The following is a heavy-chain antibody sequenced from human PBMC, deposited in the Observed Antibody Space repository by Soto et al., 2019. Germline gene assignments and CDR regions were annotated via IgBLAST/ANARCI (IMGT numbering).Heavy chain of an antibody. CDR1: GGSFSGYY. Sequence: KPSETLSLTCAVYGGSFSGYYWSWIRQPPGKGLEWIGEINHSGSTNYNPSLKSRVTISVDTSKNQFSLKLSSVTAADTAVYYCARGSLFWGSYRPNTWDIDYWGQGTLVTVSS. V-gene: IGHV4-34*01. CDR2: INHSGST. CDR3: ARGSLFWGSYRPNTWDIDY. D-gene: IGHD3-16*02. J-gene: IGHJ4*02.